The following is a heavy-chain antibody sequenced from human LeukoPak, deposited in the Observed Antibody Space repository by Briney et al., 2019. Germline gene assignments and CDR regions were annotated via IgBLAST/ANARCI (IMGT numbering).Heavy chain of an antibody. V-gene: IGHV3-30*02. CDR3: AKNSGYCSGGSCYSWDYYYYYMDV. J-gene: IGHJ6*03. Sequence: PGGSLRLSCAASGFTFSTYGMHWVRQAPGKGLEWVAFIRYDGSNKYYADSVKGRFTISRDNSKNTLYLQMSSLRAEDTAVYYCAKNSGYCSGGSCYSWDYYYYYMDVWGKGTTVTVSS. CDR1: GFTFSTYG. CDR2: IRYDGSNK. D-gene: IGHD2-15*01.